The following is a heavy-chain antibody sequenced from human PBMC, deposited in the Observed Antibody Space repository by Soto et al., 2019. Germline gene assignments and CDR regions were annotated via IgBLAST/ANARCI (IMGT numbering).Heavy chain of an antibody. V-gene: IGHV4-59*08. Sequence: PSETLSLTCTVSGGSISSYYWSWIRQPPGKGLEWIGYIYYSGSTNYNPSLKSRVTMAVDTSKNQFSLKLSSVTAADTAVYYCARHCSGGSCYYAFDIWGQGXMVTVS. CDR1: GGSISSYY. CDR2: IYYSGST. CDR3: ARHCSGGSCYYAFDI. D-gene: IGHD2-15*01. J-gene: IGHJ3*02.